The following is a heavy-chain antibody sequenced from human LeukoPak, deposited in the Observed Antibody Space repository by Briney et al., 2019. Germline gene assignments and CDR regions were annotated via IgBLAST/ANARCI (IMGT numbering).Heavy chain of an antibody. CDR3: ARHSSGWRKVRFNYYYYYMDV. CDR1: GGSISSGSYY. D-gene: IGHD6-19*01. Sequence: PSETLSLTCTVSGGSISSGSYYWSWIRQPAGKGLEWIGRIYTSGSTNYNPSLKSRVTISVDTSKNQFSLKLSSVTAADTAVYYCARHSSGWRKVRFNYYYYYMDVWGKGTTVTVSS. V-gene: IGHV4-61*02. CDR2: IYTSGST. J-gene: IGHJ6*03.